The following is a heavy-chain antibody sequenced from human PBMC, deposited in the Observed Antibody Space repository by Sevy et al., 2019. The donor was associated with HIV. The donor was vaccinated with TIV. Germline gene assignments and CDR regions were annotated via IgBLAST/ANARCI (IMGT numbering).Heavy chain of an antibody. Sequence: GSLRLSCAASGFTFSSFWMHWVRQAPGKGLVWVSRINSDGSSTSYADSVKGRFTIFRDNAENTLYLQMNSLRVEDTAVYYCARGGRGLRDAFDIWGQGTMVTVSS. D-gene: IGHD3-22*01. CDR2: INSDGSST. J-gene: IGHJ3*02. CDR3: ARGGRGLRDAFDI. CDR1: GFTFSSFW. V-gene: IGHV3-74*01.